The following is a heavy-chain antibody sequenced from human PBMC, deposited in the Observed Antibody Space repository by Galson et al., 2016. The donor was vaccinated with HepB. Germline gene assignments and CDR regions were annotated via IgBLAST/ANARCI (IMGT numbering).Heavy chain of an antibody. CDR3: ARQYYYDTSGYMNWFDP. CDR1: GFTFSTYA. Sequence: SLRLSCAASGFTFSTYAMHWVRQAPGKGLEWVAVIWHDGSNDHYADSVKGRFTISRDNSKNTLYLQMNSLRAEGTAVYYCARQYYYDTSGYMNWFDPWGQCTLVTVSS. V-gene: IGHV3-33*01. D-gene: IGHD3-22*01. CDR2: IWHDGSND. J-gene: IGHJ5*02.